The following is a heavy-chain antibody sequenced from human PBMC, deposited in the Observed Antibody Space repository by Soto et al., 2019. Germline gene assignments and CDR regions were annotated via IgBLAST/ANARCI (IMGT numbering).Heavy chain of an antibody. Sequence: PGGSLRLSCAASGFTFSSYSMNWVRQAPGKGLEWVSSISSSSSYIYYADSVKGRFTISRDNAKNSLYLQMNSLRAEDTAVYYCARVSPLSGTSSSWYGGYFDYWGQGTLVTVSS. J-gene: IGHJ4*02. CDR3: ARVSPLSGTSSSWYGGYFDY. D-gene: IGHD6-13*01. V-gene: IGHV3-21*01. CDR2: ISSSSSYI. CDR1: GFTFSSYS.